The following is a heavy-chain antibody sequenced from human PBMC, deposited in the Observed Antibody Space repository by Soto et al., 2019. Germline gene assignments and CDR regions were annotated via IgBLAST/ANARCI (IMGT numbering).Heavy chain of an antibody. V-gene: IGHV1-18*04. CDR1: GYTFTSYG. Sequence: ASVKFYCKASGYTFTSYGISWVRQAPGQGLEWMGWISAYNGNTNYAQKLQGRVTMTTDTSTSTAYMELRSLRSDDTAVYYCARDGSGSYYRWYYYYYGMDVWGQGTTVTVSS. CDR2: ISAYNGNT. CDR3: ARDGSGSYYRWYYYYYGMDV. J-gene: IGHJ6*02. D-gene: IGHD3-10*01.